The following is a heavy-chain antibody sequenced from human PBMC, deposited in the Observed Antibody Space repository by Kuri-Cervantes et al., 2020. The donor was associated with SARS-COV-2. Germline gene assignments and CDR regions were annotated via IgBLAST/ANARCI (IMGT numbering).Heavy chain of an antibody. D-gene: IGHD4-17*01. CDR1: GASISSQY. V-gene: IGHV4-59*11. CDR3: ARGINDYADYGLDY. J-gene: IGHJ4*02. Sequence: ESLKISCTVSGASISSQYWSWLRQPPGKGLEYIAYIYTSGSTNYNPSFKSRATISADTSKNQFSLRLNSVTAADTAVYYCARGINDYADYGLDYWGQGTLVTVSS. CDR2: IYTSGST.